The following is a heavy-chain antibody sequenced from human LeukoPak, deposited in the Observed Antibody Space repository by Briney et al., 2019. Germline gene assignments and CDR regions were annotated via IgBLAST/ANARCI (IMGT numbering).Heavy chain of an antibody. J-gene: IGHJ4*02. CDR2: IYTSGST. CDR1: GGSISSGSYY. CDR3: ARDFPWGVSVNDFCFDS. Sequence: SETLSLTCTVSGGSISSGSYYWSWIRQPAGKGLEWIGRIYTSGSTNYNPSLKSRFTISMDTSKNQFSLKLSSVTTADTAVYFCARDFPWGVSVNDFCFDSWGQGTLVTVSS. D-gene: IGHD3/OR15-3a*01. V-gene: IGHV4-61*02.